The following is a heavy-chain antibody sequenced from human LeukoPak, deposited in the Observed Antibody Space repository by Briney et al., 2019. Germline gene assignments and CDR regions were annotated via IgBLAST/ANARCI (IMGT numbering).Heavy chain of an antibody. CDR1: GGSINSGSYY. J-gene: IGHJ4*02. V-gene: IGHV4-61*02. CDR2: IYASGNT. CDR3: ARASLSGYGFDY. Sequence: PSETLSLTCTVSGGSINSGSYYWNWIRQPAGKGLEWLGRIYASGNTNYNPSLQSRVTISIDRSKYQFSLKVNSVTAADTAVYYCARASLSGYGFDYWGQGTLVTVSS. D-gene: IGHD2-2*01.